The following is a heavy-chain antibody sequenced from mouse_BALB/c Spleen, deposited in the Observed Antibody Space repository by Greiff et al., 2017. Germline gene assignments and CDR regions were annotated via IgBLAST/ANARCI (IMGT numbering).Heavy chain of an antibody. J-gene: IGHJ4*01. CDR2: IWSGGST. V-gene: IGHV2-2*02. Sequence: VMLVESGPGLVQPSQSLSITCTVSGFSLTSYGVHWVRQSPGKGLEWLGVIWSGGSTDYNAAFISRLSISKDNSKSQVYFKMNSLQANDTAIYYCARNFRYGGYAMDYWGQGTSVTVSS. D-gene: IGHD2-14*01. CDR3: ARNFRYGGYAMDY. CDR1: GFSLTSYG.